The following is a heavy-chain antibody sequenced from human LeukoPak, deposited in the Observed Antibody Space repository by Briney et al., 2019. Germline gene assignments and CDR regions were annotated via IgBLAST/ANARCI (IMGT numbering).Heavy chain of an antibody. J-gene: IGHJ4*02. D-gene: IGHD2-15*01. CDR3: ARRDIVVVVSASDY. Sequence: GESLRLSCAASGFTFSNHVMIWVRQAPGKGLEWVSGITASGDSTYYADSVESRFTMSRDNSKNTVYLQMNSLRVDDTAVYYCARRDIVVVVSASDYWGQGTLVTVSS. CDR2: ITASGDST. CDR1: GFTFSNHV. V-gene: IGHV3-23*01.